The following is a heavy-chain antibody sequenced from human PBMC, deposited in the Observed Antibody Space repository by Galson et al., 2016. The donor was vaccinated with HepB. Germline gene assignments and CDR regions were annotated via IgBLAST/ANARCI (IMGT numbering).Heavy chain of an antibody. CDR3: VRRQYSGYDWDY. V-gene: IGHV5-51*01. Sequence: QSGAEVKKPGESLKISCKGSGYSLTNYWIGWVRQMPGKGLEWMGIIFPGDSDTRYSPSFQGQVTLSADTSIGTAYLQWSSLKASDTAMYYCVRRQYSGYDWDYWGQGTLVTVSS. D-gene: IGHD5-12*01. CDR1: GYSLTNYW. CDR2: IFPGDSDT. J-gene: IGHJ4*02.